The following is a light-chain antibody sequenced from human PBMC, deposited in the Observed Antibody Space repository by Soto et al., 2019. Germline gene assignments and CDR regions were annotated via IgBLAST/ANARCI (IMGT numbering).Light chain of an antibody. CDR3: SSYTSSSTEV. CDR1: SSDVGGYNY. Sequence: QSALTQPASVSGSPGQSITISCTGTSSDVGGYNYVSWYQQHPGKAHKLMIYDVSDRPSGVSNRFSGSKSGNTASLTISGLQAEDEADYYCSSYTSSSTEVFGTGTKVTVL. V-gene: IGLV2-14*01. J-gene: IGLJ1*01. CDR2: DVS.